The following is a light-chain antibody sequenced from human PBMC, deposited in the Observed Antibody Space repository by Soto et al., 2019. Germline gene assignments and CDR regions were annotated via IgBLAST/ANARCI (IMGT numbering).Light chain of an antibody. V-gene: IGLV7-43*01. CDR1: TGAVTSGYY. Sequence: QAVVTQEPSLTVSPGGTVTLTCASSTGAVTSGYYPNWFQQKPGQAPRELIYSKSNKHSWTPVRFSGSLLGGKAALTVSGAQPEDESEYYCLLYYGGAVVFGGGTKLTVL. CDR3: LLYYGGAVV. CDR2: SKS. J-gene: IGLJ2*01.